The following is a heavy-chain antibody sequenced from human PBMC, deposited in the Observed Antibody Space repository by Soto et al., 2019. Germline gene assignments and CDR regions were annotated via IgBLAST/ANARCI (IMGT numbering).Heavy chain of an antibody. CDR2: IYPGDSDT. CDR1: GYSFSSYW. V-gene: IGHV5-51*01. D-gene: IGHD3-3*01. J-gene: IGHJ6*03. Sequence: GESLKISCKGSGYSFSSYWIGWVRQMPGKGLEWMGIIYPGDSDTRYSPSFQGQVTISADKSISTAYLQWSSLKASDTAMYYCARAFFAIFATRDYCYMDVWGKGTTVTVSS. CDR3: ARAFFAIFATRDYCYMDV.